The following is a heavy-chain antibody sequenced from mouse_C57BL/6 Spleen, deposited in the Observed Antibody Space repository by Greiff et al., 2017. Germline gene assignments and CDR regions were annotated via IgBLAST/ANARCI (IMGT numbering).Heavy chain of an antibody. Sequence: SGPELVKPGASVKMSCKASGYTFTDYYMHWVKQSHGKSLEWIGYIYPNNGGNGYNQQFKGKATLTVDKSSSTAYMELRSLTSEDSAVDCWARGPYGNSGYYFDYWGQGTTLTVSS. D-gene: IGHD2-10*02. J-gene: IGHJ2*01. CDR2: IYPNNGGN. CDR1: GYTFTDYY. V-gene: IGHV1-34*01. CDR3: ARGPYGNSGYYFDY.